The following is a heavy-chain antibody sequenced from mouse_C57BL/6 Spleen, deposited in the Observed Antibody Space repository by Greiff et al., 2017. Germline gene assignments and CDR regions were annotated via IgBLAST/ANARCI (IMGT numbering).Heavy chain of an antibody. V-gene: IGHV1-52*01. J-gene: IGHJ3*01. CDR2: IDTSYSET. CDR3: ARSTRAWFAY. Sequence: QVQLQPPGAELVRPGSSVKLSCTASGYTFTSYWMHWVKQRPIQGLEWIGNIDTSYSETHYNQKLKDKATLTVDTYSSTAYMQLSSLTSEDSAGYYWARSTRAWFAYWGQGTLVTVSA. CDR1: GYTFTSYW.